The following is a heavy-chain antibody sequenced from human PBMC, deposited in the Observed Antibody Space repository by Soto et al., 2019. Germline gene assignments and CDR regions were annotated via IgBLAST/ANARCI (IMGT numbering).Heavy chain of an antibody. V-gene: IGHV3-7*01. CDR1: GFTFSSYW. CDR2: IKQDGSEK. D-gene: IGHD3-10*01. J-gene: IGHJ5*02. CDR3: ARVAYYGSGRFGWFDP. Sequence: GGSLRLSCAASGFTFSSYWMSWVRQAPGKGLEWVANIKQDGSEKYYVDSVKGRFTISRDNAKNSLYLQMNSLRAEDTAVYYCARVAYYGSGRFGWFDPWGQGTLVTSPQ.